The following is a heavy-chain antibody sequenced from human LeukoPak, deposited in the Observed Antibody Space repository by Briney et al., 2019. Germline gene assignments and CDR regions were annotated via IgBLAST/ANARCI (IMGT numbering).Heavy chain of an antibody. Sequence: GGSLRLSCAASGFPVRSNYINWVRQAPGKGLEWVSITSSAGSTNYADSVKGRFTISRDISKNTLYLQMNSLRAEDTAVYYCARLYYFDSSSFYLDYWGQGTLVTVSS. D-gene: IGHD3-22*01. CDR3: ARLYYFDSSSFYLDY. CDR2: TSSAGST. J-gene: IGHJ4*02. CDR1: GFPVRSNY. V-gene: IGHV3-53*01.